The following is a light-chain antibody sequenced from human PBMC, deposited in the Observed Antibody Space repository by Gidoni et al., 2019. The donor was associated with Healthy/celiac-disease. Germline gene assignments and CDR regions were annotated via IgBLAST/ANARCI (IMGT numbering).Light chain of an antibody. V-gene: IGKV1-39*01. CDR3: QQSYSTPQYT. Sequence: DIQMTQPPSSLSASVGDRVTITCRASQSISSYLNWYQQKPGKAPKLLIYAASSLQSGVPSRFSGSGSGTDFTLTISSLQPEDFATYYCQQSYSTPQYTFXQXTKLXIK. CDR1: QSISSY. J-gene: IGKJ2*01. CDR2: AAS.